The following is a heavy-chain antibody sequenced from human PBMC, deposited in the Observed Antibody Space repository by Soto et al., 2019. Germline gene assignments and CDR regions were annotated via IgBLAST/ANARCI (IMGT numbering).Heavy chain of an antibody. J-gene: IGHJ6*02. CDR1: GYTFTSYD. Sequence: ASVKVSCKASGYTFTSYDINWVRQATGQGREWMGWMNPNSGNTGYAQKFQGRVTMTRNTSISTAYMELSSLRSEDTAVYYCARQSSDDFWSGYYRTYYYYYGMDVWGQGXTVTVSS. CDR2: MNPNSGNT. CDR3: ARQSSDDFWSGYYRTYYYYYGMDV. D-gene: IGHD3-3*01. V-gene: IGHV1-8*01.